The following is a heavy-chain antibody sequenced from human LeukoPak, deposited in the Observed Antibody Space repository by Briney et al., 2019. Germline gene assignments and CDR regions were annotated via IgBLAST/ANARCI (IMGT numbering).Heavy chain of an antibody. V-gene: IGHV4-59*01. CDR2: IYYSGST. CDR3: ARGQQLHYYYMDV. J-gene: IGHJ6*03. D-gene: IGHD6-13*01. Sequence: SETLSLTCTVSGGSTSSYYWSWIRQPPGKGLEWIGYIYYSGSTNYNPSLKGRVTISVDTSKNKFSLKLNSVTAADTAVYYCARGQQLHYYYMDVWGKGTAVTVSS. CDR1: GGSTSSYY.